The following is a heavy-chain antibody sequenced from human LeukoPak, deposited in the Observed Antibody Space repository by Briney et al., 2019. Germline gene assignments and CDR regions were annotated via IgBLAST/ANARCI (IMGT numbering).Heavy chain of an antibody. CDR3: AKVPWDGDYQPLEFDY. D-gene: IGHD4-17*01. Sequence: PGGSLRLSCAASGFTFSSYAMHWVRQAPGKGLEWVAVISYDGSNKYYADSVKGRFTISRDNSKNTLYLQMNSLRAEDTAVYYCAKVPWDGDYQPLEFDYWGQGTLVTVSS. V-gene: IGHV3-30*04. J-gene: IGHJ4*02. CDR1: GFTFSSYA. CDR2: ISYDGSNK.